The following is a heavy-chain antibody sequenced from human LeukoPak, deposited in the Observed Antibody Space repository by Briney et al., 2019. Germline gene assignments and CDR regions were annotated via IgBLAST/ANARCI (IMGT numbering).Heavy chain of an antibody. D-gene: IGHD3-10*01. CDR3: AKGSGNGYGSGPFDY. CDR1: GFTVSSNY. V-gene: IGHV3-53*01. CDR2: ISNDGDT. Sequence: GGSLRLSCAASGFTVSSNYMSWVRQGPGKGLECVSVISNDGDTYYADSVKGRFTISRDTSKNTMSLQMSSLRAEDTALYYCAKGSGNGYGSGPFDYWGQGTLVTVSS. J-gene: IGHJ4*02.